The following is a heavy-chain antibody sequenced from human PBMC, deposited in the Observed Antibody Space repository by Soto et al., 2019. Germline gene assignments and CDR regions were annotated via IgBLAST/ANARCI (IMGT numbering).Heavy chain of an antibody. D-gene: IGHD1-26*01. CDR2: ISHTGST. Sequence: SVTLPRPWAVCGGSFSCYYWIWIRLPPRKGLEWIGEISHTGSTTYNPSLKSRVSISVDTPNNQISLKLGAESAADTAVYYWATGGPRYSESQGDCWGRGTLVAVAS. CDR1: GGSFSCYY. CDR3: ATGGPRYSESQGDC. J-gene: IGHJ4*02. V-gene: IGHV4-34*01.